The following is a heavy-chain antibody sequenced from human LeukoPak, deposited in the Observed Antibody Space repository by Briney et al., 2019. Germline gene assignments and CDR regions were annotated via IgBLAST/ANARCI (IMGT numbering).Heavy chain of an antibody. CDR1: GYTFTSYG. D-gene: IGHD3-3*01. Sequence: ASVKVSCKASGYTFTSYGISWVRQAPGQGLEWMGWISAYNGNTNFAQKLQGRVTMTTDTSTSTAYMELRSLRSDDTAVYYCAREPREGVVTGTHYYYYYGMDVWGQGTTVTVSS. J-gene: IGHJ6*02. CDR2: ISAYNGNT. CDR3: AREPREGVVTGTHYYYYYGMDV. V-gene: IGHV1-18*01.